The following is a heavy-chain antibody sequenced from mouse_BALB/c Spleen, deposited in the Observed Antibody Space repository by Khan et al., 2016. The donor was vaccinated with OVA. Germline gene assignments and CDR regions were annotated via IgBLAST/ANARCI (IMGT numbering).Heavy chain of an antibody. CDR3: TRIYGSDFDY. CDR1: GYSFTGYF. D-gene: IGHD1-1*01. J-gene: IGHJ2*01. Sequence: VQLKQSGPELVKPGASVKISCKASGYSFTGYFMSWVMQSHGKSLEWFGRINPHIGETLYNQKFKGKATLTVDESSSTAHMELRSLASEDSAVYYCTRIYGSDFDYWGQGTPLTVSS. CDR2: INPHIGET. V-gene: IGHV1-20*02.